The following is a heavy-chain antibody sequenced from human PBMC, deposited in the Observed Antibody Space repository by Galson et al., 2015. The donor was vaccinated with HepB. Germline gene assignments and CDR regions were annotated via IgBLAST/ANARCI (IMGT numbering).Heavy chain of an antibody. J-gene: IGHJ4*02. CDR2: ISSSGFTI. Sequence: SLRLSCAASGFTFSDYYMSWIRQAPGKGLEWVSYISSSGFTIYYADSVKGRFTISRDNAKNSLFLQMNSLRAEDTAVYYCARGDSTSSGFVDFWGQGTLLTVSS. D-gene: IGHD6-6*01. CDR3: ARGDSTSSGFVDF. V-gene: IGHV3-11*01. CDR1: GFTFSDYY.